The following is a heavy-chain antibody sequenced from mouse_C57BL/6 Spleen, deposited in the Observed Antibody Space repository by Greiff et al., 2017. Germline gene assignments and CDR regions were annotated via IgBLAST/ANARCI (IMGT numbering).Heavy chain of an antibody. Sequence: DVMLVESGGGLVKPGGSLKLSCAASGFTFSSYAMSWVRQTPEKRLEWVATISDGGSYTYYPDNVKGRFTISRDNAKNNLYLQMSPLKSEDTAMYYCATDYDGYYFDYWGQGTTLTVSS. CDR2: ISDGGSYT. J-gene: IGHJ2*01. CDR3: ATDYDGYYFDY. CDR1: GFTFSSYA. D-gene: IGHD2-12*01. V-gene: IGHV5-4*01.